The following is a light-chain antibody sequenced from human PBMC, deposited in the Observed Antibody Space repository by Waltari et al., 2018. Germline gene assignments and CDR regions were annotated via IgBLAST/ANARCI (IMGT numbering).Light chain of an antibody. CDR2: EVS. J-gene: IGLJ1*01. CDR1: SSDVGGYNY. Sequence: QSALTQSASVSGSPGQSITIPCTGTSSDVGGYNYVSWYQQHPGKAPKLLIYEVSNRASGVSNRFAGSKSGNTASLTISGLQAEDEADYYCCSYTGSSRPDVFGAGTKVTVL. CDR3: CSYTGSSRPDV. V-gene: IGLV2-14*01.